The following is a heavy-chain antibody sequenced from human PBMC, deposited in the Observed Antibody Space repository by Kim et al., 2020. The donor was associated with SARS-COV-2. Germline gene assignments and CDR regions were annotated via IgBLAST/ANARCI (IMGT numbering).Heavy chain of an antibody. CDR3: ARVGPGTYFGKGCGY. J-gene: IGHJ4*02. CDR2: ISADNGDT. V-gene: IGHV1-18*01. CDR1: GFSFSNYR. Sequence: ASVKVSCRASGFSFSNYRFNWVRQAPGQGLEWMGWISADNGDTRYSPSLHDRVTMTTDTSTNTAYMELRGLRSDDTAIYFCARVGPGTYFGKGCGYWDPG. D-gene: IGHD3-9*01.